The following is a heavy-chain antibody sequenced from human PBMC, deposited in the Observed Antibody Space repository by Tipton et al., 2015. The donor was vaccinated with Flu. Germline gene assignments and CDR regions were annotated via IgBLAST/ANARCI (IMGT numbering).Heavy chain of an antibody. Sequence: QLVQSGAEVKKPGASVKLSCKASGYTFTSYNMHWVRQAPGQGLEWMGIIYPTGGGTYYAQKFQGRVTMTRDRSKSTVNMELSSLRSEDTARYYCARDGGSERYSYDHWGQGTLVTVSS. J-gene: IGHJ4*02. CDR2: IYPTGGGT. D-gene: IGHD3-10*01. V-gene: IGHV1-46*01. CDR3: ARDGGSERYSYDH. CDR1: GYTFTSYN.